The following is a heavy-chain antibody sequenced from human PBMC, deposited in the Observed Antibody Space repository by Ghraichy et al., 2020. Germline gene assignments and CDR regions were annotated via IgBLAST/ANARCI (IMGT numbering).Heavy chain of an antibody. D-gene: IGHD5-24*01. CDR2: INSEGSAT. V-gene: IGHV3-74*01. CDR1: GFTFSDYY. J-gene: IGHJ2*01. CDR3: ASQRRDGHWYFDL. Sequence: GGSLRLSCAASGFTFSDYYMHWVRQAPGKGLMWVSHINSEGSATSYADSVKGRFTISRDNAKNTLYLQLNSLRAEDTAVYYCASQRRDGHWYFDLWGRGTLVTVSS.